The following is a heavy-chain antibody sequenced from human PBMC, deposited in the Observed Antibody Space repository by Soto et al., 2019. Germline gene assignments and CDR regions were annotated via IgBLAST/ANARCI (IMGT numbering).Heavy chain of an antibody. J-gene: IGHJ5*02. D-gene: IGHD2-15*01. V-gene: IGHV3-23*01. CDR1: GFTFSSYT. CDR3: AKCVGRWNSWFDP. CDR2: ITCSSGHM. Sequence: EVQLLESGGGLIQPGGSLRLSCAASGFTFSSYTMTWVRQAPGKGLEWVSSITCSSGHMYYTDSVKGRFTISRDNSKNTLYLQINSLRAEDTAVYYCAKCVGRWNSWFDPWGQGTLVTVSS.